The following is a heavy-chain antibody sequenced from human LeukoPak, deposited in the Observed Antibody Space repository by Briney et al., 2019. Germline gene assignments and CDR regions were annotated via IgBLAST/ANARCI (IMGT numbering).Heavy chain of an antibody. CDR1: GFTVSSNY. Sequence: PGGSLRLSCVASGFTVSSNYMSWVRQAPGKGLEWVSVIYSGGRTYYADSVKGRFTISRDNSKNTLYLRMNSLRAEDTAVYYCVGSSVFDYWGQGTLVTVSS. CDR3: VGSSVFDY. J-gene: IGHJ4*02. D-gene: IGHD3-10*01. CDR2: IYSGGRT. V-gene: IGHV3-53*01.